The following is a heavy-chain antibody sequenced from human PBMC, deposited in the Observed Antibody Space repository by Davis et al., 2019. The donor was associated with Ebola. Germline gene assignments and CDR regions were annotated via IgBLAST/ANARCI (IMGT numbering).Heavy chain of an antibody. CDR2: ISYDGSNK. D-gene: IGHD6-19*01. CDR3: ARERWLEGGYYFDY. J-gene: IGHJ4*02. CDR1: GFSFSSYW. Sequence: GGSLRLSCAASGFSFSSYWMSWVRQAPGKGLEWVAVISYDGSNKYYADSVKGRFTISRDNSKNTLYLQMNSLRAEDTAVYYCARERWLEGGYYFDYWGQGTLVTVSS. V-gene: IGHV3-30*03.